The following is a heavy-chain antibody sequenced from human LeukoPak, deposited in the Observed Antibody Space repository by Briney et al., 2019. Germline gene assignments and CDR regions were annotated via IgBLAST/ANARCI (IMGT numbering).Heavy chain of an antibody. J-gene: IGHJ4*02. Sequence: LAGGSLRLSCAASGFTLTKYWIHWVRQAPGKGLVWVSRIYSDGGSTGYADSVKGRFTISRDKAQNTLYLQMNSLRAEDTAVYYCGGGYYIDSWGQGTLVTVSS. CDR1: GFTLTKYW. D-gene: IGHD5-24*01. V-gene: IGHV3-74*01. CDR3: GGGYYIDS. CDR2: IYSDGGST.